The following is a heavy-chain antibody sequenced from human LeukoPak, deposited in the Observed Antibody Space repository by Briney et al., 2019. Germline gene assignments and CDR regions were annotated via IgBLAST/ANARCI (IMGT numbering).Heavy chain of an antibody. Sequence: PSETLSLTCTVSGDSITTTYWSWVRQPPGKGLEWIGYVHYTVSAKYKSSLKSRVTTSVDTSKNQFSLTLNSLTAADTAVYYCARHGPALTHSESGSLDYWGQGILVTVSS. CDR1: GDSITTTY. CDR2: VHYTVSA. D-gene: IGHD3-10*01. V-gene: IGHV4-59*08. J-gene: IGHJ4*02. CDR3: ARHGPALTHSESGSLDY.